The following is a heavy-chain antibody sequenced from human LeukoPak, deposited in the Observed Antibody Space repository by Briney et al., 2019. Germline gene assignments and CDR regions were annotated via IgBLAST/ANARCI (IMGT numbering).Heavy chain of an antibody. V-gene: IGHV3-66*01. CDR3: ARDFEGSGWLDP. CDR2: IYSGGTT. J-gene: IGHJ5*02. Sequence: PGGSLRLSCVVSGFTASSNYMSWVRQAPGKGLEWVSVIYSGGTTYYADSVKGRFTISRDNSKNTLYLVMNSLRAEDTAVYYCARDFEGSGWLDPWGQGTLVTVSS. CDR1: GFTASSNY.